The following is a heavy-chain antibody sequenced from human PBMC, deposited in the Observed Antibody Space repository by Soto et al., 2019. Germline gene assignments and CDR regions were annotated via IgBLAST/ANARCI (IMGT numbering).Heavy chain of an antibody. D-gene: IGHD3-16*02. J-gene: IGHJ6*02. CDR1: GFTFSSYA. CDR3: ARGIYLKYGLDV. Sequence: GGSLRLSCAASGFTFSSYAMSWVREAPGKGLEWVSAISADGSSTYYADSVKGRFTISRDNANNTLYLQMNSLRAEDTAVYYCARGIYLKYGLDVWGQGATVTVSS. CDR2: ISADGSST. V-gene: IGHV3-23*01.